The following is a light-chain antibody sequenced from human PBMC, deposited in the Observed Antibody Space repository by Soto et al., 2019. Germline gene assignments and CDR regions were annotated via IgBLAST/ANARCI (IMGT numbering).Light chain of an antibody. CDR1: NSNIGSNP. Sequence: QAMVTQPPSASGTPGQRVTISCSGSNSNIGSNPVHWYQQFPGTAPKVLIYSNYQRPSGVPDRFSGSKSGTSASLAISGLQSEDEADYYCAAWDDRLSDLLFGGGTKLTVL. CDR3: AAWDDRLSDLL. V-gene: IGLV1-44*01. CDR2: SNY. J-gene: IGLJ2*01.